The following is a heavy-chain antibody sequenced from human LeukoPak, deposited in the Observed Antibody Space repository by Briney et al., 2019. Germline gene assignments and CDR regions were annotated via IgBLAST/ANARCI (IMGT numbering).Heavy chain of an antibody. V-gene: IGHV3-23*01. CDR3: AKDRLLLVGATVFILDAFDI. Sequence: GGSLRPSCAASGFTFSSYAMSWVRQAPGKGLEWVSAISGSGGSTYYADSVKGRFTISRDNSKNTLYLQMNSLRAEDTAVYYCAKDRLLLVGATVFILDAFDIWGQGTMVTVSS. CDR1: GFTFSSYA. D-gene: IGHD1-26*01. J-gene: IGHJ3*02. CDR2: ISGSGGST.